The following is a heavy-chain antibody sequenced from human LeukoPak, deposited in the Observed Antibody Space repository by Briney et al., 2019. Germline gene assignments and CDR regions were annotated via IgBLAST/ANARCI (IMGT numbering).Heavy chain of an antibody. Sequence: ASVKVSCKASGGTFSSYAISWVRQAPGQGLEWMGRIIPIFGTANYAQKFQGRVTITTDESTSTAYMELSSLRSEDTAVYYCARVNTAYFDYWGQGTLVTVSS. CDR1: GGTFSSYA. V-gene: IGHV1-69*05. CDR3: ARVNTAYFDY. D-gene: IGHD5-18*01. CDR2: IIPIFGTA. J-gene: IGHJ4*02.